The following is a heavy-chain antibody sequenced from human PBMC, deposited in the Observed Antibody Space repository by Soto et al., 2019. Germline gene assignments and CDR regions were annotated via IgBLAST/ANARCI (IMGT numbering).Heavy chain of an antibody. Sequence: GGSLRLSCAASGITFSANAMSWVRQAPGKGLEWVSDISGSGGSTYYADSVKGRFTICRDNSKNTLYLHMNSLRAEDTAVYYCAKGLRISAAGPYYSYGMDVWGQGTTVTVSS. J-gene: IGHJ6*02. D-gene: IGHD6-13*01. CDR3: AKGLRISAAGPYYSYGMDV. CDR1: GITFSANA. V-gene: IGHV3-23*01. CDR2: ISGSGGST.